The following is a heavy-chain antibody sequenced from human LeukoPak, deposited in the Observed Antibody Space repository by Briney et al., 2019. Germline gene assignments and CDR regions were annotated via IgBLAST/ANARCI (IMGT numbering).Heavy chain of an antibody. Sequence: GRSLRLSCAASGFTFSSYAMSWVRQAPGKGLEWVSAISGSGGSTYYADSVKGRFTISRDNSKNTLYLQMNSLRAEDTAVYYCALSMVRGVIMPGSMDVWGKGTTVTVSS. CDR2: ISGSGGST. D-gene: IGHD3-10*01. CDR3: ALSMVRGVIMPGSMDV. CDR1: GFTFSSYA. V-gene: IGHV3-23*01. J-gene: IGHJ6*03.